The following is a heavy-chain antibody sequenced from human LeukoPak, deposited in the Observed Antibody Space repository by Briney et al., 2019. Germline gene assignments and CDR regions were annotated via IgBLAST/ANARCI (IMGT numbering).Heavy chain of an antibody. CDR1: GFTFSSYW. CDR3: ASFRVDYYYYYGMDV. V-gene: IGHV3-7*01. D-gene: IGHD2-15*01. Sequence: PGGSLRLSCAASGFTFSSYWMSWVRQAPGKGLEWVANIKQDGSEKYYVDSVKGRFTISRDNAKNSLYLQMNSLRAEDTAVYYRASFRVDYYYYYGMDVWGQGTTVTVSS. J-gene: IGHJ6*02. CDR2: IKQDGSEK.